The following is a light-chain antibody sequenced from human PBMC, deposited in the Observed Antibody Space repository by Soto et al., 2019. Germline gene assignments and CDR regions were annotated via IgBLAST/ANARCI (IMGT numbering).Light chain of an antibody. CDR2: GAS. V-gene: IGKV3-15*01. J-gene: IGKJ4*01. CDR3: QQYNQWPPLT. Sequence: EIVMTQSPATLSVSPGERATLSCRASQSVRSNLAWYQQKPGQAPRLLIYGASTRATGIPGRFSGSGSGTEFSLTISSLQSEDFAVYYCQQYNQWPPLTFGGGTKVEIK. CDR1: QSVRSN.